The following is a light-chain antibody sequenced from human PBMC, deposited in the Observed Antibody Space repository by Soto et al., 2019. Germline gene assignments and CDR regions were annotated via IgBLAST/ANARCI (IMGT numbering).Light chain of an antibody. CDR2: DAS. V-gene: IGKV3-11*01. J-gene: IGKJ3*01. CDR1: QSVSSY. Sequence: EIGLKQSPATVSLSPGERATLSCWASQSVSSYLAWYQQKPGQAPRLLIYDASNRATGIPARFSGSGSGTDFTLTISSLEPEDFAVYYCQQRSNWFLTFGPGTKVDIK. CDR3: QQRSNWFLT.